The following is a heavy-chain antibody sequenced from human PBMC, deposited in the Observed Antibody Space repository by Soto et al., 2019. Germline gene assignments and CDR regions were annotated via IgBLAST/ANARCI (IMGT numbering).Heavy chain of an antibody. CDR3: ARVNREIATDY. D-gene: IGHD1-26*01. CDR2: IIPILGIA. V-gene: IGHV1-69*02. CDR1: GGTFSSYT. Sequence: QVQLVQSGDEVKKPGSSVKVYCKASGGTFSSYTISWVRQAPGQGLEWMGRIIPILGIANYAQKFQGRVTITADKSTSTAYMELSSLRSEDTAVYYCARVNREIATDYWGQGTLVTVSS. J-gene: IGHJ4*02.